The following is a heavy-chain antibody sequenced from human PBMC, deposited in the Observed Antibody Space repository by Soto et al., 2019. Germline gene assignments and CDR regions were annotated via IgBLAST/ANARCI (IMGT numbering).Heavy chain of an antibody. Sequence: SETLSLTCAVSGGSISSGGYSWSWIRQPPGKGLEWLAFSHHSGATYYNPSLESRLTISLDTSENQFSLKLSSVTAADTAVYYCARGVYGSGTYYNNWFDPWGQGALVTVSS. CDR1: GGSISSGGYS. J-gene: IGHJ5*02. D-gene: IGHD3-10*01. CDR2: SHHSGAT. CDR3: ARGVYGSGTYYNNWFDP. V-gene: IGHV4-30-2*05.